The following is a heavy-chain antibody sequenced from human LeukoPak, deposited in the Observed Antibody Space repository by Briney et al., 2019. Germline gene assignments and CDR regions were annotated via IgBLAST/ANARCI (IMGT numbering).Heavy chain of an antibody. V-gene: IGHV3-66*01. Sequence: PGGSLRLSCAASGFTVSSNYISWVRPAPGKGLGWVSVIYSGGSTYYADSVKGRFTISRDNSKNTLYLQVNSLRAEDTAVYYCARDPHRGATDYWGQGTLVTVSS. J-gene: IGHJ4*02. CDR2: IYSGGST. CDR1: GFTVSSNY. CDR3: ARDPHRGATDY. D-gene: IGHD1-26*01.